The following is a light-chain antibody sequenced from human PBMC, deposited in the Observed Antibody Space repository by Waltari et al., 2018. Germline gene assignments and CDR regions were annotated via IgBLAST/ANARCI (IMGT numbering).Light chain of an antibody. CDR3: GQGAHLPYS. CDR2: QVS. J-gene: IGKJ2*03. Sequence: DVVMTQSPLSLPITPGQPASFSCRSSQGLVHSNGNTYLSWYQQKPGQPPRLLIYQVSIRDSGVPERFSGSGAGTDFTLKISSVEAEDVGVYYSGQGAHLPYSFGQGTKVEIK. V-gene: IGKV2-30*02. CDR1: QGLVHSNGNTY.